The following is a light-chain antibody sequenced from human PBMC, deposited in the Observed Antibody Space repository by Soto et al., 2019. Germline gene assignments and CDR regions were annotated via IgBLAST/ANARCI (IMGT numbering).Light chain of an antibody. CDR3: QHYNSYSEA. CDR2: GAS. Sequence: EIVLTQSPCTLSVSPGERGTLSCRSSQSVSSNYLAWYQQKPGQAPRLLIYGASNRATGIPDRFSGSGAGTDFTLTISSLQPDDFATYYCQHYNSYSEAFGQGTKVDI. J-gene: IGKJ1*01. CDR1: QSVSSNY. V-gene: IGKV3-20*01.